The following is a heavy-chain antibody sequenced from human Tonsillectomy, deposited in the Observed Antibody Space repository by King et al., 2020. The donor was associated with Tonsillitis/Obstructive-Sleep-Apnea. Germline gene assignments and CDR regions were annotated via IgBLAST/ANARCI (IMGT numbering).Heavy chain of an antibody. Sequence: VQLVESGGGLVQPGGSLRLSCAASGFTFSSYAMSWVRQAPGKGLEWVSAISGSGGMSYYADSVKGRFTISRDNSKSTLYLQMNSLRAEDTAVYYCAKDFGEEWEVFDIWGQGTMVTVSS. CDR3: AKDFGEEWEVFDI. V-gene: IGHV3-23*04. CDR1: GFTFSSYA. CDR2: ISGSGGMS. D-gene: IGHD1-26*01. J-gene: IGHJ3*02.